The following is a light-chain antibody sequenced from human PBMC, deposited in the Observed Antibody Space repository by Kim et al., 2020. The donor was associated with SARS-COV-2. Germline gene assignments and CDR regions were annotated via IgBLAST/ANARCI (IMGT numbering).Light chain of an antibody. CDR3: QQFATSRGT. J-gene: IGKJ4*01. V-gene: IGKV3-20*01. CDR1: QSMSNSY. Sequence: SPGERAALSCRASQSMSNSYLAWYQQRPGQSPRLLIYGASIRAAGIPDRFSVSGSGTDFTLTIIRLEAEDFAVYYCQQFATSRGTFGGGTKVDIK. CDR2: GAS.